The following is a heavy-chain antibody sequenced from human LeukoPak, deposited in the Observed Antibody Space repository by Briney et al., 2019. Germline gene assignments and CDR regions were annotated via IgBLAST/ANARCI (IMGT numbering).Heavy chain of an antibody. CDR3: ARSGNYYDTSGLLY. CDR1: GFTFSSYS. CDR2: ISSSSITL. V-gene: IGHV3-48*02. J-gene: IGHJ4*02. Sequence: PGGSLRLSCAASGFTFSSYSMNWVRQAPGKGLEWISYISSSSITLNYADSVKGRFTISRDNAKNLVFLHMNSLRDEDTAVYYCARSGNYYDTSGLLYWGQGALVIVSS. D-gene: IGHD3-22*01.